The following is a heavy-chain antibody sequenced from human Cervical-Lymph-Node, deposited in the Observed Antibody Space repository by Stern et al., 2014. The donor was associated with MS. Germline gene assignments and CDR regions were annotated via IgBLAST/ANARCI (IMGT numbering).Heavy chain of an antibody. CDR1: GSSFAGYW. Sequence: EVQLVQSGAAVKKPGESLRISCKGYGSSFAGYWIAWVRQMSGKGLEWMGIVYSGDSDTRYSPSFQGGVTISADKSINPAYLQWSNLKASDTAIYYCARLVRGSNPDYWGQGTLVIVSS. CDR3: ARLVRGSNPDY. J-gene: IGHJ4*02. V-gene: IGHV5-51*01. CDR2: VYSGDSDT. D-gene: IGHD4/OR15-4a*01.